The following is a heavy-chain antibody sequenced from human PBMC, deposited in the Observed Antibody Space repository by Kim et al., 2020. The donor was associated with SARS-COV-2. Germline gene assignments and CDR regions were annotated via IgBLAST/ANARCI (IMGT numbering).Heavy chain of an antibody. J-gene: IGHJ4*02. V-gene: IGHV3-7*03. CDR3: ARVGSLWFGELYYFDY. CDR2: IKQDGSEK. Sequence: GGSLRLSCAASGFTFSCYWMSWVRQAPGKGLEWVANIKQDGSEKYYVDSVKGRFTISRDNAKNSLYLQMNSLRAEDTAVYYCARVGSLWFGELYYFDYWGQGTLVTVSS. CDR1: GFTFSCYW. D-gene: IGHD3-10*01.